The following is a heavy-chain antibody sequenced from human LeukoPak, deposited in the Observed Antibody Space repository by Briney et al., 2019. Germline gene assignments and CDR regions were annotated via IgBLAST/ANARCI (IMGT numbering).Heavy chain of an antibody. D-gene: IGHD2-2*01. Sequence: SGPTLVNPTQTLTLTCTFSGFSLSSSGVGVGWLRQPPGKALEWLALIYRDDDKRYSPSLRDRLTITTDTPKNQVVLTMTNMDPVDTATYFCAHSRYTSRWGRAVWFDPWGQGTLVTVSS. V-gene: IGHV2-5*02. J-gene: IGHJ5*02. CDR3: AHSRYTSRWGRAVWFDP. CDR1: GFSLSSSGVG. CDR2: IYRDDDK.